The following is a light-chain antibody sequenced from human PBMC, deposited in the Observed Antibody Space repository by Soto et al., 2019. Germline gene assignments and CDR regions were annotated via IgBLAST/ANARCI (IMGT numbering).Light chain of an antibody. CDR3: QQYGSSPYT. V-gene: IGKV3-20*01. CDR2: GAS. J-gene: IGKJ2*01. Sequence: EIVLTQSPGTLSLSPGERATLNCRASQTVSNSFLAWYRHKPGQAPTLLIYGASSRATGIPARFSGSGSGTEFTLIISRLEPEDFAVYYCQQYGSSPYTFGQGTKLEIK. CDR1: QTVSNSF.